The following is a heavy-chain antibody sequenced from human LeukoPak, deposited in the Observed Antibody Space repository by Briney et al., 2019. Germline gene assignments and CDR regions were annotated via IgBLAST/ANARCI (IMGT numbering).Heavy chain of an antibody. CDR3: ARDAYRSIAAAGTDY. CDR2: IYYSGST. CDR1: GGSISSINYY. J-gene: IGHJ4*02. D-gene: IGHD6-13*01. Sequence: SETLSLTCTVSGGSISSINYYWGWIRQPPGEGLEWIGSIYYSGSTYYNPSLKSRVTISIDTSKNQFSLKLNSVTAADTAVYYCARDAYRSIAAAGTDYWGQGTLVTVSS. V-gene: IGHV4-39*07.